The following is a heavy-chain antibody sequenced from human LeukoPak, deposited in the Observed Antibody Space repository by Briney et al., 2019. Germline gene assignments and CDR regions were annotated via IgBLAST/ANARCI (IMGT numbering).Heavy chain of an antibody. CDR1: GDSISTYH. CDR3: ARDKRHSYGRYFDP. CDR2: MQSTGNS. V-gene: IGHV4-59*01. J-gene: IGHJ4*02. D-gene: IGHD5-18*01. Sequence: SETLSLTCTVSGDSISTYHWNWIRKPPGKGLEWIGYMQSTGNSNYNPSLKNRVNIFVDMSKNHFVLNLRSVTAADTAVYYCARDKRHSYGRYFDPWGQGMLVNVSS.